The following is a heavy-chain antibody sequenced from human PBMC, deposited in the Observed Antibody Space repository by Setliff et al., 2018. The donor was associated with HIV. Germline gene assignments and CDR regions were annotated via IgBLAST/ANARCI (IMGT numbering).Heavy chain of an antibody. CDR2: ISSSSSYI. J-gene: IGHJ4*02. CDR1: GFTFSSYS. V-gene: IGHV3-21*01. D-gene: IGHD6-13*01. CDR3: ARVLMGIAAADEKLDY. Sequence: GGSLRLSCAASGFTFSSYSMNWVRQAPGKGLEWVSSISSSSSYIYYADSVKGRFTISRDNAKNSLYLQMNSLRAEDTAVYYCARVLMGIAAADEKLDYWGQGTLVTVSS.